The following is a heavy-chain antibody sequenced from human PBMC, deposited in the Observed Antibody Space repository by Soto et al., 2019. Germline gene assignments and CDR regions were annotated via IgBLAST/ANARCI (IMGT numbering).Heavy chain of an antibody. D-gene: IGHD2-2*01. CDR2: IRQDGSKK. CDR1: GFTFSSYW. J-gene: IGHJ4*02. Sequence: GSLRLSCAASGFTFSSYWMSWVRQAPGKGLEWVATIRQDGSKKYYVDSLKGRLTISRDNAENSLHLQMDSLRAEDTAVYYCATYTRNFDSWGQGTLVTVSS. V-gene: IGHV3-7*03. CDR3: ATYTRNFDS.